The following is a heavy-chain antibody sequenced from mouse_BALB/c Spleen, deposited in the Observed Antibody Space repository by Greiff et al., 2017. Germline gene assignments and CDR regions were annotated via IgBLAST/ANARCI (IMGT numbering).Heavy chain of an antibody. CDR3: ARHRDYDYGNWYFDV. CDR2: ISSGGSYT. Sequence: DVMLVESGGDLVKPGGSLKLSCAASGFTFSSYGMSWVRQTPDKRLEWVATISSGGSYTYYPDSVKGRFTISRDNAKNTLYLQMSSLKSEDTAMYYCARHRDYDYGNWYFDVWGAGTTVTVSS. CDR1: GFTFSSYG. J-gene: IGHJ1*01. V-gene: IGHV5-6*02. D-gene: IGHD2-4*01.